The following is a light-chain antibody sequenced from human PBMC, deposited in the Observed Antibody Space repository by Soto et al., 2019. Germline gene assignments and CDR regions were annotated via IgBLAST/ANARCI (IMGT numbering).Light chain of an antibody. J-gene: IGKJ1*01. Sequence: DIQMTQSPSTLSASVGDRVTITCRASQSISVWLAWYQQKAGKAPNLLIYKASRLESGVVSRFSGSGSETEFTLTISGLQPGDSATYYCQQYNSYSPTFGQGTKVDIK. CDR3: QQYNSYSPT. CDR1: QSISVW. CDR2: KAS. V-gene: IGKV1-5*03.